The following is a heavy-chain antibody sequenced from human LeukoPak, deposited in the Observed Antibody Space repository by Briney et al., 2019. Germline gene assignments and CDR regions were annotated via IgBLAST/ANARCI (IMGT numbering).Heavy chain of an antibody. V-gene: IGHV3-48*03. CDR2: ISNIGDII. Sequence: PGGSLRLSCAASGFTFSNYEMNWVRQAPGKGLEWISHISNIGDIIHYADSVEGRFTISRDNAKNSLYLQMNSLRAEDTAVYYCVKDATAVVGTVYMDVWGKGTTVTISS. J-gene: IGHJ6*03. CDR3: VKDATAVVGTVYMDV. D-gene: IGHD6-13*01. CDR1: GFTFSNYE.